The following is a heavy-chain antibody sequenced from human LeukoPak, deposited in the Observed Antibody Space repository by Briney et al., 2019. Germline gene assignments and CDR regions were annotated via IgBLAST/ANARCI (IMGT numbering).Heavy chain of an antibody. D-gene: IGHD2-2*01. CDR3: ARDYCSSTSCLFDY. CDR2: INPNSGDT. Sequence: RASVKVSCKASGYTFTGYHMHWVRQAPGQGLEWMGRINPNSGDTNYAQKFQGRVTMTRDTSISTAYMELSRLRSDATAVYYCARDYCSSTSCLFDYWGQGTLVTVSS. CDR1: GYTFTGYH. V-gene: IGHV1-2*06. J-gene: IGHJ4*02.